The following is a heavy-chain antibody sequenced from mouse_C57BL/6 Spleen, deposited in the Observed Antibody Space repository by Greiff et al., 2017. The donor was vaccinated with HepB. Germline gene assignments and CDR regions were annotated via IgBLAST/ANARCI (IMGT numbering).Heavy chain of an antibody. CDR1: GFTFSDYG. V-gene: IGHV5-17*01. J-gene: IGHJ4*01. D-gene: IGHD2-5*01. Sequence: DVMLVESGGGLVKPGGSLKLSCAASGFTFSDYGMHWVRQAPEKGLEWVAYISSGSSTIYYADTVKGRFTISRDNAKNTLFLQMTSLRSEDTAMYYCARQRAYYSNYSAMDYWGQGTSVTVSS. CDR3: ARQRAYYSNYSAMDY. CDR2: ISSGSSTI.